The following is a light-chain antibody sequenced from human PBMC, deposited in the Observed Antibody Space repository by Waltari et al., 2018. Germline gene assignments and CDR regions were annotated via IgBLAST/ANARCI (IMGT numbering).Light chain of an antibody. J-gene: IGLJ2*01. CDR3: QVWDSNTDHVI. Sequence: SSVLTQPPSVSLAPGKTARITCGGHNIGVKSVHWYQPRPGQAPVLVIYDDSARPSGIPERFSGSNSGNTATLTISRVEAGDGADYYCQVWDSNTDHVIFGGGTKLTVL. V-gene: IGLV3-21*04. CDR1: NIGVKS. CDR2: DDS.